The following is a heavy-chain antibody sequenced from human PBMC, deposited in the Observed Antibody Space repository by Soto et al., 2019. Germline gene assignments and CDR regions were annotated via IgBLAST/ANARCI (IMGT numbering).Heavy chain of an antibody. CDR3: AKDRPGNGPDFDC. Sequence: PGGSLRLSCAASGFTFSSNAMNWVRQAPGKGLEWVSGISGSGGSTYYADSVKGRFTISRDNSKNTLYLQMNSLRVEDMAVYYCAKDRPGNGPDFDCWGQGTLVTVSS. J-gene: IGHJ4*02. D-gene: IGHD2-8*01. CDR2: ISGSGGST. V-gene: IGHV3-23*01. CDR1: GFTFSSNA.